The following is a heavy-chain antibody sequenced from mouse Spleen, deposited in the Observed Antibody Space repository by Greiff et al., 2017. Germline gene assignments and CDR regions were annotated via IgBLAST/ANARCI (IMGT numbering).Heavy chain of an antibody. Sequence: EVQLQESGPGLVKPSQSLSLTCSVTGYSITSGYYWNWIRQFPGNKLEWMGYISYDGSNNYNPSLKNRISITRDTSKNQFFLKLNSVTTEDTATYYCARNYYYDGSYGYFDVWGAGTTVTVSS. CDR2: ISYDGSN. CDR3: ARNYYYDGSYGYFDV. V-gene: IGHV3-6*01. D-gene: IGHD1-1*01. J-gene: IGHJ1*01. CDR1: GYSITSGYY.